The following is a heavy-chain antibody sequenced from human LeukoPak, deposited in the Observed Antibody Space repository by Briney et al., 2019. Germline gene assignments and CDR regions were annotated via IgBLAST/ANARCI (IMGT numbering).Heavy chain of an antibody. CDR1: GGSISTYY. CDR3: ARGRDFWSGYSFDY. CDR2: VYYSGST. Sequence: SETLSLTCTVSGGSISTYYWSWVRQPPGKGLEWIGYVYYSGSTEYDPSLKSRVTISIDTSKIQFSLKLNSMTAADTAVYYCARGRDFWSGYSFDYWGQGTLVTVSS. J-gene: IGHJ4*02. V-gene: IGHV4-59*01. D-gene: IGHD3-3*01.